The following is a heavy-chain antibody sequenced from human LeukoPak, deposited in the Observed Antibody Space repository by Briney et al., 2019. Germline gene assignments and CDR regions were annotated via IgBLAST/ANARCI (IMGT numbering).Heavy chain of an antibody. Sequence: GASVKVSCKVSGYTLTELSMHWVRQAPGKGLEWMGGFDPEDGETIYAQKFQGRVTMTEDTSTDTAYMELSSLRSEDTAVYYCASPHNWYYYDSSGPVFDYRGQGTLVTVSS. CDR2: FDPEDGET. V-gene: IGHV1-24*01. J-gene: IGHJ4*02. CDR3: ASPHNWYYYDSSGPVFDY. CDR1: GYTLTELS. D-gene: IGHD3-22*01.